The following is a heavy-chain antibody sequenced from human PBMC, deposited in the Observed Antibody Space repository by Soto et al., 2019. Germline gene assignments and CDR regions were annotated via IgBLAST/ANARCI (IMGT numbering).Heavy chain of an antibody. CDR2: IIPIFGTA. D-gene: IGHD2-15*01. CDR3: ARGDVVVVAAYWGWFDP. Sequence: QVQLVQSGAEVKKPGSSVKVSCKASGGTFSSYAISWVRQAPGQGLEWMGGIIPIFGTANYAQKFQGRVTITAXXSXSXXYMELSSLRSEDTAVYYCARGDVVVVAAYWGWFDPWGQGTLVTVSS. J-gene: IGHJ5*02. V-gene: IGHV1-69*12. CDR1: GGTFSSYA.